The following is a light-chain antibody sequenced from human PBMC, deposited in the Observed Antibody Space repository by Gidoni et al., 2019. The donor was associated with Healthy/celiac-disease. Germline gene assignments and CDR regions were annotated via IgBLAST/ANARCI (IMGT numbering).Light chain of an antibody. CDR2: DAS. CDR1: QSVSSY. V-gene: IGKV3-11*01. CDR3: QRRSNWRIT. Sequence: EIVLTQSPATQSLSPGERATLSCRASQSVSSYLAWYQQKPGQAPRLLIYDASNRATGIPARFSGSGTETDFTLTSISLEPEDFAVYYCQRRSNWRITFGQGTRLEIK. J-gene: IGKJ5*01.